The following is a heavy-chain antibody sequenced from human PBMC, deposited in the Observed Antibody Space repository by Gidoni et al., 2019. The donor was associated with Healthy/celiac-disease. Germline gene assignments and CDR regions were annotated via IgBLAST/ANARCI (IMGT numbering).Heavy chain of an antibody. Sequence: EVQLVESGGGLVQPGRSLRLSCAASGFTFDDYAMHWVRQAPGKGLGLGSRYCWNSCKIGYADSVKGRFTISRDHAKNSLYLQMNSLGAEDTAFYYCAKDPIAAAVGAGGYYGMDVWGQGTTVTVSS. CDR2: YCWNSCKI. CDR1: GFTFDDYA. D-gene: IGHD6-13*01. J-gene: IGHJ6*02. V-gene: IGHV3-9*01. CDR3: AKDPIAAAVGAGGYYGMDV.